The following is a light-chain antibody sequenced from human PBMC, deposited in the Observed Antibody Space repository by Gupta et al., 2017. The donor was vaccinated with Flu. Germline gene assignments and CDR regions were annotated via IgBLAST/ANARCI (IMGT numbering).Light chain of an antibody. Sequence: QSVLAQPPSASGTPGQRVTISCSGSSSNIGSNTVNWYQQVPGMAPKLLIYGKNQRPSGVPDRFSGSKSGTSASLAINGLQSEDEADYYCAAWDDSLNGHYVFGTGTKVTVL. CDR3: AAWDDSLNGHYV. CDR2: GKN. J-gene: IGLJ1*01. CDR1: SSNIGSNT. V-gene: IGLV1-44*01.